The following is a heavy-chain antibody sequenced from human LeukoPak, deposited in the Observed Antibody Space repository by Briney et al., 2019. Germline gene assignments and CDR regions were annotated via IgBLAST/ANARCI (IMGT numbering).Heavy chain of an antibody. CDR3: TTYRYSYDVTGYSYFDY. Sequence: GGSLRLSCTASGLSFSNARMSWVRQAPGKGLEWVGRIISRTSGGATDYAAPVRGRFTISRDDSQSTLYLQMNSLKTEDSAVYYCTTYRYSYDVTGYSYFDYWGQGIPVTVSS. CDR1: GLSFSNAR. V-gene: IGHV3-15*01. D-gene: IGHD3-22*01. J-gene: IGHJ4*02. CDR2: IISRTSGGAT.